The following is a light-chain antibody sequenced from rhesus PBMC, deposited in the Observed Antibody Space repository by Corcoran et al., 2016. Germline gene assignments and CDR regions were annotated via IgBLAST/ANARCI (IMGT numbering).Light chain of an antibody. Sequence: EIVLTQSPTSMAVSQGERVTISCTASSSVSTSYLHWYQQKPGFPPRLLVYRTSRLASGVPARFSGSGSGTSYTLTISSMEAEGAANYYCQQGNSIPWTFGQGTKVEIK. CDR3: QQGNSIPWT. J-gene: IGKJ1*01. CDR1: SSVSTS. CDR2: RTS. V-gene: IGKV3-42*01.